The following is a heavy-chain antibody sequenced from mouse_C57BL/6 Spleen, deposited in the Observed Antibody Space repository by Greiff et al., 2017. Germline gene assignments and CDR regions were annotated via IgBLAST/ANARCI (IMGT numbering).Heavy chain of an antibody. CDR3: ARGDCDYEFAY. CDR1: GYSITSGYY. CDR2: ISYDGSN. Sequence: EVKLVESGPGLVKPSQSLSLTCSVTGYSITSGYYWNWIRQFPGNKLEWMGYISYDGSNNYNPSLKNRISITRDTSKNQFFLKLDSVTTEDAATDYCARGDCDYEFAYWGQGTLVTVSA. D-gene: IGHD2-4*01. V-gene: IGHV3-6*01. J-gene: IGHJ3*01.